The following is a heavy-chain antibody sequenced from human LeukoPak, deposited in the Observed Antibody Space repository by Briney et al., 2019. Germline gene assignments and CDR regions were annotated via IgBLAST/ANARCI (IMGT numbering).Heavy chain of an antibody. D-gene: IGHD3-10*01. CDR3: ATPSYITMVRGVISLDY. CDR1: GYTLTELS. V-gene: IGHV1-24*01. CDR2: FDPEEGET. J-gene: IGHJ4*02. Sequence: WASVKVSCKVSGYTLTELSMHWVRQAPGKGLEWMGGFDPEEGETIYAQKFQGRVTMTEDTSTDTAYMELSSLRSEDTAVYYCATPSYITMVRGVISLDYWGQGTLVTVSS.